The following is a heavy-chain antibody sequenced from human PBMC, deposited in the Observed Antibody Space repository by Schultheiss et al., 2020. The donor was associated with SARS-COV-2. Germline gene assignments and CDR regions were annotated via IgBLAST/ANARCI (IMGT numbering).Heavy chain of an antibody. CDR1: GFTFSSYG. J-gene: IGHJ4*02. CDR3: AKDRDSSGWYYFDY. V-gene: IGHV3-30*02. Sequence: GGSLRLSCAASGFTFSSYGMHWVRQAPGKGLEWVAVIWYDGSNKYYADSVKGRFTISRDNSKNTLYLQMNSLRAEDTALYYCAKDRDSSGWYYFDYWGQGTLVTVSS. D-gene: IGHD6-19*01. CDR2: IWYDGSNK.